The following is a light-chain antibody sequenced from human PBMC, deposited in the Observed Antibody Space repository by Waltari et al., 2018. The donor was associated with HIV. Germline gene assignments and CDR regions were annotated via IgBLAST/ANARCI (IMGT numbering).Light chain of an antibody. CDR1: SPNIGTNYD. J-gene: IGLJ3*02. CDR3: QSYDNTVNGWV. CDR2: GNT. Sequence: QSVLTQPPSVSGAPGQTVTVSCTGSSPNIGTNYDFHWYQFLPGEVPKLLSYGNTVRPAGVPGRFSGSSSGTSASLAITGLQPADEADYYCQSYDNTVNGWVFGGGTRVTV. V-gene: IGLV1-40*01.